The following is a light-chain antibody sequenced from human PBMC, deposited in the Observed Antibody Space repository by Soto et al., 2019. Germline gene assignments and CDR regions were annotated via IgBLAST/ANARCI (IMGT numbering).Light chain of an antibody. V-gene: IGKV1-39*01. CDR1: QNIIKY. J-gene: IGKJ5*01. CDR3: QHSYNSPWS. CDR2: DAS. Sequence: DIQMTQSPSSLSSSVGDRVTLTCRASQNIIKYLSWYQQKPGKAPKVLIYDASILETGVPSRFSATGYGTDFTLTSSSLPPEDFATYYWQHSYNSPWSFGQGTRL.